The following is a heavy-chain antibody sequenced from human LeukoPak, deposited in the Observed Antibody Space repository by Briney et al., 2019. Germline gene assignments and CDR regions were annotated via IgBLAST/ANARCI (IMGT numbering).Heavy chain of an antibody. J-gene: IGHJ4*02. CDR2: IYYSGST. CDR1: GGSISSGGYY. D-gene: IGHD3-22*01. Sequence: PSETLSLTCTVSGGSISSGGYYWSWIRQHPGKGLEWIGYIYYSGSTYYNPSLESRVTISVDTSKNQFSLKLSSVTAADTAVYYCARDPLRDYDSSGSFDYWGQGTLVTVSS. CDR3: ARDPLRDYDSSGSFDY. V-gene: IGHV4-31*03.